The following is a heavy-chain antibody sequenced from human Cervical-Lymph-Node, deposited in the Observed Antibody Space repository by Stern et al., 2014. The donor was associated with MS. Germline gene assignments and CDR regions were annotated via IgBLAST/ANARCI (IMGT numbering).Heavy chain of an antibody. D-gene: IGHD1-7*01. J-gene: IGHJ4*02. CDR2: IWYDGNKK. Sequence: QVQLVQSGGGVVQPGRSLRLSCAASGFPFSNYGMHWVRQAPGKGLEWLGVIWYDGNKKYYADSVKGRFTISRDNSKNTLFLQMSSLTAEDTALYYCARGNWNYEGMGYWGQGTLVTVSS. CDR3: ARGNWNYEGMGY. CDR1: GFPFSNYG. V-gene: IGHV3-33*01.